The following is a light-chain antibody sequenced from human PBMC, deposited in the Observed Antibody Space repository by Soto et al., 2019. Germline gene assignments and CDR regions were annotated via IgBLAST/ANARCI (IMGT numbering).Light chain of an antibody. CDR1: SSDVGGYKY. CDR2: DVT. Sequence: QSALTQPRSVSGSPGQSVTISCSGTSSDVGGYKYVSWYQQHPGTAPKLIIYDVTKWPSGVPDRFSGSKSGNTASLTISGLQAEDEADYYCCSYAGLYSNVYVFGTGTKLTVL. V-gene: IGLV2-11*01. J-gene: IGLJ1*01. CDR3: CSYAGLYSNVYV.